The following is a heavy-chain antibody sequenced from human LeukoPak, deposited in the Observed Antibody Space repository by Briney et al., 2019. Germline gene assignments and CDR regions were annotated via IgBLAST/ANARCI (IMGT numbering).Heavy chain of an antibody. D-gene: IGHD3-16*01. CDR1: GFTFDDYG. CDR2: INWNDGST. Sequence: PGGSLRLSCAASGFTFDDYGMSWVRQAPGKGLEWVSGINWNDGSTGYANSVKGRFTISRDNAKNSLYLQMNSLRAEDTALYYCARDLGGSYDYVWGSFDYWGQGTLVTVSS. V-gene: IGHV3-20*04. J-gene: IGHJ4*02. CDR3: ARDLGGSYDYVWGSFDY.